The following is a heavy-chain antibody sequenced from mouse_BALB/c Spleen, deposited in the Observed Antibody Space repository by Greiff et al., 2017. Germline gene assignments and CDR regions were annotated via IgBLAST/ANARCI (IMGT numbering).Heavy chain of an antibody. D-gene: IGHD2-3*01. CDR2: IWGGGST. CDR1: GFTFSSFG. CDR3: AKHGDGYLYYYAMDY. Sequence: VKLVESGGGLVQPGGSRKLSCAASGFTFSSFGMHWIRQPPGKGLEWLGVIWGGGSTYYNSALKSRLSISKDNSKSQVFLKMNSLQTDDTAMYYCAKHGDGYLYYYAMDYWGQGTSVTVSS. V-gene: IGHV2-6-5*01. J-gene: IGHJ4*01.